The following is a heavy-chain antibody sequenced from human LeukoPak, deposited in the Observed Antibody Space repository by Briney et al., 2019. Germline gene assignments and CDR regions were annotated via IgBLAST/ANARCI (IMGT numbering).Heavy chain of an antibody. V-gene: IGHV3-23*01. CDR3: TTDIPDYDFWSGYPDY. J-gene: IGHJ4*02. D-gene: IGHD3-3*01. CDR1: GFTFSSYA. CDR2: ISGSGGST. Sequence: PGGSLRLSCAASGFTFSSYAMSWVRQAPGKGLEWVSAISGSGGSTYYADSVKGRFTISRDNSKNTLYLQMNSLKTEDTAVYYCTTDIPDYDFWSGYPDYWGQGTLVTVSS.